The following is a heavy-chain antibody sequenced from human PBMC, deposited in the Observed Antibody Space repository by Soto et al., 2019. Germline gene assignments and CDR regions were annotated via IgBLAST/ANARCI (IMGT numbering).Heavy chain of an antibody. D-gene: IGHD6-19*01. CDR1: GFTFSTYG. J-gene: IGHJ4*02. CDR3: AKVPVAVAGAGHFDY. Sequence: QVQLVESGGGVVQPGRSLGLSCAASGFTFSTYGIHWVRQSPGKGLEWVALISHDGNIKYYAGSVKGRFTISRDNSKNTVYLQMNSLRLEDTAVYYCAKVPVAVAGAGHFDYWGRGTLVTVSS. CDR2: ISHDGNIK. V-gene: IGHV3-30*18.